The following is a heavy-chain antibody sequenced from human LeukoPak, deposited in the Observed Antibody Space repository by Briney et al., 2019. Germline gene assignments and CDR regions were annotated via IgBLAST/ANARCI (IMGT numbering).Heavy chain of an antibody. Sequence: GGSLRLSCAASGFTFSSYAMHWVRQAPGKGLEWVAVISYDGSNKYYADSVKGRFTISRDNSKNMLYLQMNSLRAEDTAVYYCARESYGRHPYYYYYGMDVWGQGTTVTVSS. D-gene: IGHD5-18*01. CDR1: GFTFSSYA. V-gene: IGHV3-30*04. J-gene: IGHJ6*02. CDR2: ISYDGSNK. CDR3: ARESYGRHPYYYYYGMDV.